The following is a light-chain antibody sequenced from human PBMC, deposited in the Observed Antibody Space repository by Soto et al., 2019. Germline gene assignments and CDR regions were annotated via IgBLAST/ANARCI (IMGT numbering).Light chain of an antibody. CDR3: QQRSNWPPYT. CDR2: DAS. CDR1: QSVSSY. V-gene: IGKV3-11*01. J-gene: IGKJ2*01. Sequence: EIVLTQSPATLSLSPGERATLSCRASQSVSSYLAWYQQKPGQAPRLLIYDASNRATGIPARFSGSGSGTEFTLPISSLEPDDFAVYYCQQRSNWPPYTFGQGTKLEIK.